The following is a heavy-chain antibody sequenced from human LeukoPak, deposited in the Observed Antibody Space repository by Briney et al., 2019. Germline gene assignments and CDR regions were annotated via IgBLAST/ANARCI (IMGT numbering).Heavy chain of an antibody. CDR2: ISAYNGNT. V-gene: IGHV1-18*01. J-gene: IGHJ4*02. CDR1: GYTFTSYG. Sequence: ASVKVSCKASGYTFTSYGISWVRQAPGQGLEWMGWISAYNGNTNYAQKLQGRVTMATDTSASTAYMELGSLRSDDTAVYYCARDRVDIVLMVYAINDYWGQGTLVTVSS. D-gene: IGHD2-8*01. CDR3: ARDRVDIVLMVYAINDY.